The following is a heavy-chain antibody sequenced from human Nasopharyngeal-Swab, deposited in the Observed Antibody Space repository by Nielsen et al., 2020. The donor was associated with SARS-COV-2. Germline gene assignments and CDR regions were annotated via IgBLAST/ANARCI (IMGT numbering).Heavy chain of an antibody. CDR3: AKATVTHDAFDI. V-gene: IGHV3-9*01. D-gene: IGHD4-17*01. CDR1: GFTFDNYA. J-gene: IGHJ3*02. Sequence: GGSLRLSCAASGFTFDNYAMLWVRQAPGKGLEWVSGISWNSGSIGYADSVKGRFTISRDNAKNSLYPQMNSLRAEDTALYYCAKATVTHDAFDIWGQGTMVTVSS. CDR2: ISWNSGSI.